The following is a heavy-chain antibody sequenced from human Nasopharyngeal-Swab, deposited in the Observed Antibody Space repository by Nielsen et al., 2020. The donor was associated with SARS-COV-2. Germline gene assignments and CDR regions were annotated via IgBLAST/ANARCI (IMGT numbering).Heavy chain of an antibody. D-gene: IGHD3-16*01. CDR3: ARRQMGAHAFDI. CDR2: TYYRSKWYN. J-gene: IGHJ3*02. V-gene: IGHV6-1*01. Sequence: SQTLSLTCAISGDRVSSNNAAWNWIRQSPSRGLEWLGRTYYRSKWYNEYAASVKSRVTINPDTSKNQISLQVNSMTAEDTAVYYCARRQMGAHAFDIWGQGTMVTVSS. CDR1: GDRVSSNNAA.